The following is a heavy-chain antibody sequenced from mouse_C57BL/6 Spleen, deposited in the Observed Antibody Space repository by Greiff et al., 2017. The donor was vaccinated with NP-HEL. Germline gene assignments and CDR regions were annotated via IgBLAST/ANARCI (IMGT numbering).Heavy chain of an antibody. D-gene: IGHD1-1*01. Sequence: VQLQQSGPELVKPGASVKISCKASGYAFSSSWMNWVKQRPGKGLEWIGRIYPGDGDTNYNGKFKGKATLTADKSSSTAYMQLSSLTSEDSAVYVCARSDYGSSLGFAYWGQGTLVTVSA. J-gene: IGHJ3*01. CDR3: ARSDYGSSLGFAY. CDR1: GYAFSSSW. V-gene: IGHV1-82*01. CDR2: IYPGDGDT.